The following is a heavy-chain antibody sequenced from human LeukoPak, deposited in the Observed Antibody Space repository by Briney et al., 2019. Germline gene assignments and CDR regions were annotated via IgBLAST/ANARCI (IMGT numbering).Heavy chain of an antibody. CDR3: ARLYYDFWSGYSLGYYYYYMDV. J-gene: IGHJ6*03. CDR2: MYHSGST. V-gene: IGHV4-38-2*01. Sequence: AETQSLTCVVSGYSISGGYYWGWIRQPPGKGLEWIGSMYHSGSTYYNPSLKSRVTMSVDTSKNLFSLKLSSVTAADTAVYYCARLYYDFWSGYSLGYYYYYMDVWGKGTTVTVSS. CDR1: GYSISGGYY. D-gene: IGHD3-3*01.